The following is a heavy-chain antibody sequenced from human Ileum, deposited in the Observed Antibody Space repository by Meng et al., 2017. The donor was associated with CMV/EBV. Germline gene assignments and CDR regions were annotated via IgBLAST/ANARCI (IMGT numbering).Heavy chain of an antibody. V-gene: IGHV4-4*07. CDR2: VSPGGI. CDR3: ARAAARGVPVDY. Sequence: QVQLQEQGPGLVKPSETLSLTCRVSGVSISNYYWTWIRPPAGKGLEFIGRVSPGGIEYNPSLMSRVTMSLDTSRNQLSLNLNSVTAADTAVYYCARAAARGVPVDYWGQGILVTVSS. D-gene: IGHD3-10*01. J-gene: IGHJ4*02. CDR1: GVSISNYY.